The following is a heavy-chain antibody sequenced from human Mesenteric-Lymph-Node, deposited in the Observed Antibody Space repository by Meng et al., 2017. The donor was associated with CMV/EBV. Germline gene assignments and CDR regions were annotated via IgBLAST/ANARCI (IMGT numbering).Heavy chain of an antibody. D-gene: IGHD2-2*01. Sequence: ASVKVSCKASGYTFIGYYIHWIRQARGQGLEWMGWINPNSGYTVYAEKFQGRITMTRDTSINTVYMQLTGLTSDDTAMYYCAKVSSQMGTLPVSCLDPWGQGTPVTAPQ. J-gene: IGHJ5*02. CDR1: GYTFIGYY. V-gene: IGHV1-2*02. CDR2: INPNSGYT. CDR3: AKVSSQMGTLPVSCLDP.